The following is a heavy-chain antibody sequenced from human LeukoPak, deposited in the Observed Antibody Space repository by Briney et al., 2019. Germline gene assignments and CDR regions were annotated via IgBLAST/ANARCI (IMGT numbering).Heavy chain of an antibody. Sequence: SVNVSCKSSVGTFSRYFINWVRQAPCQGLAGMGGIIPIFGTANKPQKLHGRVTLTPDKSTHKAYVDLNKLTSDDTPVYYFSGVDRVMAHMEVSGKGATVTVSS. CDR1: VGTFSRYF. CDR2: IIPIFGTA. V-gene: IGHV1-69*06. D-gene: IGHD5-18*01. J-gene: IGHJ6*03. CDR3: SGVDRVMAHMEV.